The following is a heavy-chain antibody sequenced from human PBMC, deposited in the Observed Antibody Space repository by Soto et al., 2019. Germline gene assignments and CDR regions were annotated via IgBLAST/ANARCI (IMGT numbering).Heavy chain of an antibody. J-gene: IGHJ5*02. D-gene: IGHD6-13*01. CDR3: ARERSAAATGWFDP. CDR1: GYTFTSYD. Sequence: QVQLVQSGAEVKQPGASVKVSCKASGYTFTSYDINWVRQATGQGLEWMGWMHPNSGNTGYAQKFQGRVTMTRNTSISTAYMDLSSLRSEDTAVYYCARERSAAATGWFDPWGQGTLVTVSS. V-gene: IGHV1-8*01. CDR2: MHPNSGNT.